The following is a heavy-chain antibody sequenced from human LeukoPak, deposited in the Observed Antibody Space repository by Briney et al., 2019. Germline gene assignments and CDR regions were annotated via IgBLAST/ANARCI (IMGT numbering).Heavy chain of an antibody. CDR2: ISSDGSST. D-gene: IGHD6-19*01. CDR3: ARSLGWYDY. CDR1: AFTLSSYW. Sequence: GGSLRLSCAASAFTLSSYWMHWVRQGPGKGLVWVSRISSDGSSTSYADSMKGRFTISRDSAKNTLYLQMSSLRAEDTAVYYCARSLGWYDYWGQGTLVTVSS. J-gene: IGHJ4*02. V-gene: IGHV3-74*01.